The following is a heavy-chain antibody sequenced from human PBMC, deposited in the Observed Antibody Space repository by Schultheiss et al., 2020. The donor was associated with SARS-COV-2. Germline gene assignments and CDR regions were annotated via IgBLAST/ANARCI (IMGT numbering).Heavy chain of an antibody. Sequence: GESLKISCAASGFTVSSNYMSWVRQAPGKGLEWVSSISSTTSYNNIYYADSVKGRFTISRDNSKNTLYLQMNSLRAEDTAVYYCAKAFDYYDSSGHYYGRYFDLWGRGTLVTVSS. J-gene: IGHJ2*01. CDR1: GFTVSSNY. CDR2: ISSTTSYNNI. D-gene: IGHD3-22*01. V-gene: IGHV3-21*04. CDR3: AKAFDYYDSSGHYYGRYFDL.